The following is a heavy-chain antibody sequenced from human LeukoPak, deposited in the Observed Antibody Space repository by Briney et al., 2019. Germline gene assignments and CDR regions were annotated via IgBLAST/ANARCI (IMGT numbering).Heavy chain of an antibody. CDR3: ARGRYDSSGSYSLFDY. CDR1: GFTFNTYG. D-gene: IGHD3-22*01. CDR2: ISGSGGAT. J-gene: IGHJ4*02. V-gene: IGHV3-23*01. Sequence: GGSLRLSCAASGFTFNTYGMSWVRQAPGKGLEWVSGISGSGGATYYADSVKGRFTISRDNAKNSLYLQMNSLRAEDTAVYYCARGRYDSSGSYSLFDYWGQGTLVTVSS.